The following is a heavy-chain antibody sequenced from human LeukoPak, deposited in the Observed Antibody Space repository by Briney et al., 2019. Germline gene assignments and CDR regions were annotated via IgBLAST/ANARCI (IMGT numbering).Heavy chain of an antibody. CDR2: IYHSGST. J-gene: IGHJ5*02. V-gene: IGHV4-38-2*02. Sequence: SETLSLTCTVSGYSISSGYYWGWIRQPPGKGLEWIGSIYHSGSTYYNPSLKSRVTISVDTSKNQFSLKLSSVTAADTAVYYCARGGGYSFNWFDPWGQGTLVTVSS. CDR1: GYSISSGYY. D-gene: IGHD5-18*01. CDR3: ARGGGYSFNWFDP.